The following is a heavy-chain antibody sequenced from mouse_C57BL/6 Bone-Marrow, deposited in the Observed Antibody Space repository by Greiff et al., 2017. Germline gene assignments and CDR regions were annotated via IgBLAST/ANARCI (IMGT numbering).Heavy chain of an antibody. J-gene: IGHJ2*01. CDR2: INYDGSST. D-gene: IGHD2-1*01. CDR1: GFTFSDYY. CDR3: GRDRGGNYSYYFDD. V-gene: IGHV5-16*01. Sequence: EVQVVESEGGLVQPGSSMKLSCTASGFTFSDYYMAWVRQVPEKGLEWVANINYDGSSTYYLDSLKGRFIISRDNAKNILYLQMSSLKSEDTATYYCGRDRGGNYSYYFDDWGQGTTHTVST.